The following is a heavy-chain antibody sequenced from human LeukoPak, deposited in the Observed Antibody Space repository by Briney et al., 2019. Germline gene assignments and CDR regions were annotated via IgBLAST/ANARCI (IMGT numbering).Heavy chain of an antibody. CDR2: IYPGDSDT. J-gene: IGHJ4*02. CDR1: GYRFTSYW. D-gene: IGHD2-15*01. CDR3: APYCSGGSCYNLFDY. Sequence: GESLKISCKGSGYRFTSYWIGWVRQMPGKGLEWMGIIYPGDSDTRYSPSFQGQVTISADKSISTAYLQWSSLKASDTAMYYCAPYCSGGSCYNLFDYWGQGTLVTVSS. V-gene: IGHV5-51*01.